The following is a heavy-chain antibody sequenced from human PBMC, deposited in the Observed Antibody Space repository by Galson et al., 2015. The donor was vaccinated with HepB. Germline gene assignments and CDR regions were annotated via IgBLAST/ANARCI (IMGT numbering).Heavy chain of an antibody. Sequence: SVKVSCRASGYTFTSYGISWVRQAPGQGLEWMGWISAYNGNTNYAQKLQGRVTMTTDTSTSTAYMELRSLRSDDTAVYYCARDRAGARSCDFWSGYYPLQFGPFDYWGQGTLVTVSS. CDR2: ISAYNGNT. V-gene: IGHV1-18*01. J-gene: IGHJ4*02. CDR3: ARDRAGARSCDFWSGYYPLQFGPFDY. CDR1: GYTFTSYG. D-gene: IGHD3-3*01.